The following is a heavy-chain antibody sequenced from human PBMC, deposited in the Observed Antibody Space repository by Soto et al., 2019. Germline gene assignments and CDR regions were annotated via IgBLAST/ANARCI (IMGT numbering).Heavy chain of an antibody. Sequence: TSETLSLTCSVSGVSIGSHFGSWIRQAPGKGPXLVXXXXHTVXTXXXXXXKSRVTISMDTSKNQLSLQLTSVTAAATAVYYCARLQYTVVTALDICGQATMVTVS. CDR3: ARLQYTVVTALDI. D-gene: IGHD2-15*01. CDR2: XXHTVXT. J-gene: IGHJ3*02. V-gene: IGHV4-59*11. CDR1: GVSIGSHF.